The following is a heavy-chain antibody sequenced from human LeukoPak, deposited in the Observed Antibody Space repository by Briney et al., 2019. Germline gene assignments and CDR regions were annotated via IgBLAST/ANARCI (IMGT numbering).Heavy chain of an antibody. CDR2: ISHDGNNK. J-gene: IGHJ4*02. CDR1: GFSFSTYG. D-gene: IGHD7-27*01. V-gene: IGHV3-30*03. CDR3: ARDWGNWGYGWYFDH. Sequence: GTSLRLSCAASGFSFSTYGMHWVRQAPGKGLEWVAVISHDGNNKYYVDSVKGRFTISRDNSKNTLYLQMNSLRAEDPAVYYCARDWGNWGYGWYFDHWGQGTLVTVSS.